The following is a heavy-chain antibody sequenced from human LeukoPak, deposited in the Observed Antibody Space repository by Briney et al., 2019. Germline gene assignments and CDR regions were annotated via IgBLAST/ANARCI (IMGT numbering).Heavy chain of an antibody. D-gene: IGHD2-2*01. CDR1: GGSISSYY. CDR3: ARFGYCSSTSCSRFYYYYGMDV. CDR2: INHSGST. J-gene: IGHJ6*02. V-gene: IGHV4-34*01. Sequence: PSETLSLTCTVSGGSISSYYWSWIRQPPGKGLEWIGEINHSGSTNYNPSLKSRVTISVDTSKNQFSLKLSSVTAADTAVYYCARFGYCSSTSCSRFYYYYGMDVWGQGTTVTVSS.